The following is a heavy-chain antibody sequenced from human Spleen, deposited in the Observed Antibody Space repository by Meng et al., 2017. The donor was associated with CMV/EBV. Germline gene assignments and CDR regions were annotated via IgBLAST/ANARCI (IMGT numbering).Heavy chain of an antibody. D-gene: IGHD3-10*01. V-gene: IGHV3-7*01. CDR3: ARSTGDY. CDR1: GFTFSNYW. Sequence: GESLKISCAASGFTFSNYWMTWYRQAPGKGLEWVANIKRDGSEKNYVASLKGRFTISRDNAKNSVVLQMNSLRTDDTALYYCARSTGDYWGQGTLVTVSS. J-gene: IGHJ4*02. CDR2: IKRDGSEK.